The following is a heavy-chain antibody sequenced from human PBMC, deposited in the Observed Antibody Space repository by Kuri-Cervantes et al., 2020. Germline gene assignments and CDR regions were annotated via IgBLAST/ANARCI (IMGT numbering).Heavy chain of an antibody. J-gene: IGHJ4*02. CDR3: ARAVGDY. V-gene: IGHV3-21*01. D-gene: IGHD2-15*01. CDR2: ISSSSSYI. CDR1: GFMFSRNV. Sequence: GGSLRLSCVASGFMFSRNVMHWVRQAPGKGLEWVSSISSSSSYIYYADSVKGRFTISRDNAKNSLYLQMNSLRAEDTAVYYCARAVGDYWGQGTLVTVSS.